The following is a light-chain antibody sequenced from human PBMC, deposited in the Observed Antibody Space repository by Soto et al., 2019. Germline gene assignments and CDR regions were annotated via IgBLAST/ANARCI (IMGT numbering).Light chain of an antibody. CDR2: LSS. V-gene: IGKV2-28*01. CDR1: QSLLHNNGYSY. Sequence: DIVMTQSPLSLTVTPGEPASISCGSSQSLLHNNGYSYLDWYLQKPGQSPQLLINLSSYRASGVPDRFIGSGSGTEFTLTISSMKSEDFTVDSCLQYHNLWAFCQGTKVDIK. J-gene: IGKJ1*01. CDR3: LQYHNLWA.